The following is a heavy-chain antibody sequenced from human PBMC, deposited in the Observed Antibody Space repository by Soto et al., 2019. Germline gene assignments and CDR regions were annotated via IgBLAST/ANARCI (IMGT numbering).Heavy chain of an antibody. J-gene: IGHJ6*03. CDR2: INPSGGST. D-gene: IGHD5-18*01. CDR3: ARVALVTPTYYYYMDV. CDR1: GYTFTSYY. V-gene: IGHV1-46*03. Sequence: QVQLVQSGAEVKKPGASVKVSCKASGYTFTSYYMHWVRQAPGQGLEWMGIINPSGGSTSYAQKFQGRVTMTRDTSTSTVYMELSSLRSEDTAVYYCARVALVTPTYYYYMDVWGKGTTVTVSS.